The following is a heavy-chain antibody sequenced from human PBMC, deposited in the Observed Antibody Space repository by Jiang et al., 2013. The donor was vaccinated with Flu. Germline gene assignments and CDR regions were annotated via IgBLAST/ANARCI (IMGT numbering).Heavy chain of an antibody. J-gene: IGHJ4*02. CDR1: GGSVSSGSYY. V-gene: IGHV4-61*01. CDR3: ARGLLEWLPHY. CDR2: IYYSGST. D-gene: IGHD3-3*01. Sequence: LLKPSETLSLTCTVSGGSVSSGSYYWSWIRQPPGKGLEWIGYIYYSGSTNYNPSLKSRVTISVDTSKNQFSLKLSSVTAADTAVYYCARGLLEWLPHYWGQGTLVTVSS.